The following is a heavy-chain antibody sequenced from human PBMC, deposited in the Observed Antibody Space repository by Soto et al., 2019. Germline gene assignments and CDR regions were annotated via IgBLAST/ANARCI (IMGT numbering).Heavy chain of an antibody. CDR3: AIVREDGDYFDY. CDR1: GGSISSGGYY. V-gene: IGHV4-31*03. CDR2: FYYSGST. Sequence: QVQLQESGPGLVKPSQTLSLTCTVSGGSISSGGYYWSWIRQHPGKGLEWIGYFYYSGSTYYNPSLKSRVTISVDTSKNQFALKLSSVTAADTAVYDCAIVREDGDYFDYWGQGTLVTVSS. D-gene: IGHD4-17*01. J-gene: IGHJ4*02.